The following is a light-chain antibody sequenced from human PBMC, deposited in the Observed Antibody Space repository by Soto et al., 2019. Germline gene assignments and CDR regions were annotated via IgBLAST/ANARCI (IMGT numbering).Light chain of an antibody. Sequence: DIQMNQSPSSLSASVGDRVTITCRASQGIDTYLAWYQQKPGRAPKLLIYASSTLQSGVPSRFSGSGSGTDFTLTISSLQPEDVATYYCQKYKSAPPTFGGGTKVEIK. V-gene: IGKV1-27*01. CDR3: QKYKSAPPT. J-gene: IGKJ4*01. CDR1: QGIDTY. CDR2: ASS.